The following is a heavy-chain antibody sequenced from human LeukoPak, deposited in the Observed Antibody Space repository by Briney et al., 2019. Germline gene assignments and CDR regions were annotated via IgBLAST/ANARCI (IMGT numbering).Heavy chain of an antibody. CDR1: GGSISSGGYY. D-gene: IGHD4-17*01. Sequence: SETLSFTCTVSGGSISSGGYYWSWIRQHPGKGLEWIGYIYYSGNTYYNPSLKSRVTISVDTSKNQFSLKLSSVTAADTAVYYCARDPVTSTRTRPAFDIWGQGTMVTVSS. CDR3: ARDPVTSTRTRPAFDI. V-gene: IGHV4-31*03. J-gene: IGHJ3*02. CDR2: IYYSGNT.